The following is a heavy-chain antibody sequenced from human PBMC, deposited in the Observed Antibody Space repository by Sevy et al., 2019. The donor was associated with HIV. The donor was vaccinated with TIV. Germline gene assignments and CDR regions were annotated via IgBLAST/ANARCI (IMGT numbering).Heavy chain of an antibody. CDR3: ARDSRGYSYG. D-gene: IGHD5-18*01. J-gene: IGHJ4*02. V-gene: IGHV4-61*01. CDR2: ISYSGST. Sequence: SETLSLTCTVSGDSVSSGSYFWSWIRQPPGKGLEWIGYISYSGSTNYNPSLKSRVTISVDTSKKQFSLKLTSVTAADTAVYFCARDSRGYSYGWGQGTLVTVSS. CDR1: GDSVSSGSYF.